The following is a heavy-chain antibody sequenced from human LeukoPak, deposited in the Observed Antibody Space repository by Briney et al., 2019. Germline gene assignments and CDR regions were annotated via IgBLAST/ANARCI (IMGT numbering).Heavy chain of an antibody. D-gene: IGHD3-10*01. V-gene: IGHV6-1*01. CDR3: AREYFHGSGSYYSFDY. CDR2: TYFRSKWDN. Sequence: SQTLSLTCALSGDSVSSNSAAWNWIRQSPSRGLEWLGRTYFRSKWDNDYAVSAKSRITIKSDTSKNQFSLQLNSVTPEDTAVYYCAREYFHGSGSYYSFDYWGQGTLVTVSS. J-gene: IGHJ4*02. CDR1: GDSVSSNSAA.